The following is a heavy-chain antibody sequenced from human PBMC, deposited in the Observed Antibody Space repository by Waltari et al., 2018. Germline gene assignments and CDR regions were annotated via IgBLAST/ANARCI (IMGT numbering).Heavy chain of an antibody. Sequence: EVQLVESGGGLVQPGRSLRLSCAASGFTFADYAMHWVRQAPGKGLEWVSGISWNSGSIGYADSVKGRFTISRDNAKNSLYLQMNSLRAEDTALYYCAKAGDARGAADYWGQGTLVTVSS. CDR3: AKAGDARGAADY. V-gene: IGHV3-9*01. CDR1: GFTFADYA. D-gene: IGHD1-26*01. CDR2: ISWNSGSI. J-gene: IGHJ4*02.